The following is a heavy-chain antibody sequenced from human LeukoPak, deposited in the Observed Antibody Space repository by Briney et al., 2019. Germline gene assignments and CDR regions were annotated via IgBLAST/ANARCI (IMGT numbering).Heavy chain of an antibody. CDR3: ARVYYSSSYDYWYFDL. Sequence: SESLSLTCAVYGGSFSGYYWSWIRQPPGKGLEWIGYIYYSGSTNYNPSLKSRVTISVDTSKNQFSLKLSSVTAADTAVYYCARVYYSSSYDYWYFDLWGRGTLVTVSS. V-gene: IGHV4-59*01. CDR1: GGSFSGYY. J-gene: IGHJ2*01. D-gene: IGHD6-13*01. CDR2: IYYSGST.